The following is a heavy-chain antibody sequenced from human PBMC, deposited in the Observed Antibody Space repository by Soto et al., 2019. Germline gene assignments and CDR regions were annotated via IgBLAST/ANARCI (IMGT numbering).Heavy chain of an antibody. CDR1: GGSISSGGCS. V-gene: IGHV4-30-2*01. CDR3: AADVGGYIYGLARH. CDR2: IYHSGST. Sequence: SETLSLTCAVSGGSISSGGCSWSWIRQPPGKGLEWIGYIYHSGSTYYNPSLKSRVTISRDMSTSTAYMELSSLRPEDTAVYYCAADVGGYIYGLARHWGPGTLLTVSS. J-gene: IGHJ4*02. D-gene: IGHD4-17*01.